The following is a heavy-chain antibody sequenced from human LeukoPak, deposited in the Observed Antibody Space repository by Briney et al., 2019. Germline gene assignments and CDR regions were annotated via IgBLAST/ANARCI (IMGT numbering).Heavy chain of an antibody. Sequence: GGSLRLSCAASGFTLSNYGMSWVRQAPGKGLEWVSAISGTSGSTYNADSVKGRFTISRDNSKNTVYLQMNSLRAEDTAVYYCAKDKGLYYFDYWGQGTLVTVSS. V-gene: IGHV3-23*01. CDR2: ISGTSGST. CDR1: GFTLSNYG. J-gene: IGHJ4*02. CDR3: AKDKGLYYFDY.